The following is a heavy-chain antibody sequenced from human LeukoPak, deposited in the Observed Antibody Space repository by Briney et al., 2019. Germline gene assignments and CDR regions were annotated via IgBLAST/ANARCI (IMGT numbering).Heavy chain of an antibody. D-gene: IGHD3-22*01. CDR1: GVSFSSGDYY. CDR2: TYYSGST. CDR3: ARPYYYDSRIDP. J-gene: IGHJ5*02. V-gene: IGHV4-30-4*01. Sequence: SQTLTLTCTVSGVSFSSGDYYWRWIRQPPGKGLEWIGYTYYSGSTYYNPSLKSRVTISVDTSKNQFSLKLSSVTAADTAVYYCARPYYYDSRIDPWGQGTRVTVSS.